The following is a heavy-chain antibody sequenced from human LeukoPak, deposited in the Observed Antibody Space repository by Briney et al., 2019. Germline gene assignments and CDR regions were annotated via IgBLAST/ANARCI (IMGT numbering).Heavy chain of an antibody. Sequence: GGSLRLSCAASGSTFSSSSMNWVRQAPGKGLEWVSSISSSGRYIYFADSMKGRFTISRDNAKNSVSLQMNSLRGEDTAVYYCAKSLTPDRDWFDSWGQGTLVIVSS. CDR1: GSTFSSSS. J-gene: IGHJ5*01. CDR3: AKSLTPDRDWFDS. D-gene: IGHD4/OR15-4a*01. CDR2: ISSSGRYI. V-gene: IGHV3-21*01.